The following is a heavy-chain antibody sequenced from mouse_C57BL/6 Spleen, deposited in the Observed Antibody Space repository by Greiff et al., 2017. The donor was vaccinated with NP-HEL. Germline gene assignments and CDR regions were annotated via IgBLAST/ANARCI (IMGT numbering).Heavy chain of an antibody. CDR3: ARSPFITTVVAPRWYFEV. CDR1: GYTFTDYY. CDR2: IGPGSGST. Sequence: QVQLQQSGAELVKPGASVKISCKASGYTFTDYYINWVKQRPGQGLEWIGKIGPGSGSTYYNEKFKGKATLTADKSSSTAYMQLSSLTSEDSAVYFCARSPFITTVVAPRWYFEVWGTGTTVTVSS. J-gene: IGHJ1*03. V-gene: IGHV1-77*01. D-gene: IGHD1-1*01.